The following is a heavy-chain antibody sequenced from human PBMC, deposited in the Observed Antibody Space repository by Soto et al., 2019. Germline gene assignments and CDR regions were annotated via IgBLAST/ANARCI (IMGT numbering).Heavy chain of an antibody. CDR1: GFPFSSYV. V-gene: IGHV3-23*01. CDR3: ARRTWRGRADY. Sequence: EVQLLASGGGLVQPGGSLRLSCAASGFPFSSYVMSWVRQAPGKGLEWVSAIGGSGGDTFYADSVKGRFTVSRDNAENTLSLQLNSLRVEDTAIYYCARRTWRGRADYWGQGILVIVSS. CDR2: IGGSGGDT. D-gene: IGHD3-3*01. J-gene: IGHJ4*02.